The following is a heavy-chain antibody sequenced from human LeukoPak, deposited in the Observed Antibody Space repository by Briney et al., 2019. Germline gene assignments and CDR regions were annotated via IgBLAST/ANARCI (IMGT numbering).Heavy chain of an antibody. J-gene: IGHJ3*02. CDR3: ATYYGYYAFDI. V-gene: IGHV4-34*01. Sequence: SESLSLTCAAYGWSFSGYDWSWIRQPPGKGLEWIGEINHSGSTNYNPSLKGRVTISVDTSKNQFSLKLSSVTAADTAVYYCATYYGYYAFDIWGQGTMVTVSS. CDR1: GWSFSGYD. CDR2: INHSGST. D-gene: IGHD2/OR15-2a*01.